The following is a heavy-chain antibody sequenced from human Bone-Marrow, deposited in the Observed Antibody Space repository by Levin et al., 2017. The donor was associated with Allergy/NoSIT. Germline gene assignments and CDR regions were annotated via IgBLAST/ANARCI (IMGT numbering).Heavy chain of an antibody. D-gene: IGHD3-22*01. CDR3: ARENYDSSGYYLHFDH. CDR2: VSPYNGKT. Sequence: ASVKVSCKASGYTFSSFVISWVRQAPGQGLEWMGWVSPYNGKTKYVEKFQGRVTITTDRYTSKAYMELKILRSDDTAVYYCARENYDSSGYYLHFDHWGQGTLVTVSS. CDR1: GYTFSSFV. J-gene: IGHJ4*02. V-gene: IGHV1-18*01.